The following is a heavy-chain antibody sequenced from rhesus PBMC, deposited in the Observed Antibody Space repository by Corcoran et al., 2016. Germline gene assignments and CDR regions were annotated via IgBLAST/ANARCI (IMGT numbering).Heavy chain of an antibody. CDR1: GFTFSNYW. CDR3: ARFGSY. V-gene: IGHV3-16*02. J-gene: IGHJ4*01. CDR2: IKNKADGGAA. Sequence: EVQLVESGGGLAKPGGSLRLSCAASGFTFSNYWMSWVSQAPGKGLDWVGRIKNKADGGAAAYAESVEGRFTISRNDSQNTLYLQMNSLKTEDTAVYYCARFGSYWGQGVLVTVSS.